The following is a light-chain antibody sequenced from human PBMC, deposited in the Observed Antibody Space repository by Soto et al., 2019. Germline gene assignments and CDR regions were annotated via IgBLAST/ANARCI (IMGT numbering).Light chain of an antibody. V-gene: IGKV3-20*01. Sequence: IVSTQIPGSLSLSPAERATLSCRASLIVSRSYLAWYQHKPGQPPRLLLFGASSRATGIPDRFSASGSGTEFPLTTCRLEPQDLAVNYSHHYGSSVTVGQGTRLQ. J-gene: IGKJ5*01. CDR2: GAS. CDR3: HHYGSSVT. CDR1: LIVSRSY.